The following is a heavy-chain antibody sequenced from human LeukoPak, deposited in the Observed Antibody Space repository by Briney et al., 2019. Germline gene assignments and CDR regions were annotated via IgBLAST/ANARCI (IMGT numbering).Heavy chain of an antibody. CDR2: MYLSGTT. CDR3: AGLVGRYSSGLYYYYFDY. Sequence: GSLRLSCAASGFTFSNAWMNWVRQPPGKGLEWIGEMYLSGTTHSNPSVKSRATISIDKSKNQFFLNLSSVTAADTAVYYCAGLVGRYSSGLYYYYFDYWGQGTLVTVSS. J-gene: IGHJ4*02. D-gene: IGHD3-22*01. CDR1: GFTFSNAW. V-gene: IGHV4-4*02.